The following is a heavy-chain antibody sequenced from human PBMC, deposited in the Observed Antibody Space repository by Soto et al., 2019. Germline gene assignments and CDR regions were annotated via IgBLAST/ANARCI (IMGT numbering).Heavy chain of an antibody. D-gene: IGHD2-15*01. Sequence: ASVKVSCKASGYTFSNYGISWVRQTPGQGLEWMGWISGYNVNTKYAPKFQGRVTMTKDTSTNTAYMELRSLRSDDTAVYYCARSDGGSCYSGEFCWFESWGQGTLVNVSS. V-gene: IGHV1-18*01. CDR2: ISGYNVNT. CDR1: GYTFSNYG. J-gene: IGHJ5*01. CDR3: ARSDGGSCYSGEFCWFES.